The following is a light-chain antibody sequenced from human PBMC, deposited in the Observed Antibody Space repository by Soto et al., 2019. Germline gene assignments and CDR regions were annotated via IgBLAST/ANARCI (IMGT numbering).Light chain of an antibody. CDR1: QNIDNK. V-gene: IGKV3-15*01. Sequence: EIVMTQSPATLSVSPGERATLSCRASQNIDNKLVWYQQKPGKVPRLLIYDASTRANGIPARFSGSGSGKELTLNISSLQSEDFAFYYCQQFHYWWTFGQGTKVDIK. J-gene: IGKJ1*01. CDR2: DAS. CDR3: QQFHYWWT.